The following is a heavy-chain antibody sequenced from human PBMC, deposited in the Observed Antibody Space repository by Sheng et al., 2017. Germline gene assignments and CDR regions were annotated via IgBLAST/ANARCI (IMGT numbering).Heavy chain of an antibody. Sequence: EVQLVESGGGLVQPEKSLRLSCAASGFSFSYYIMSWVRQAPGKGLEWVGRIKSETDGGTTDYAAPLKGRFAISRDNSKDMLFLQMNSLKTEDSAVYYCTTDQVGFGMDVWGRGTTVIVSS. CDR1: GFSFSYYI. CDR2: IKSETDGGTT. CDR3: TTDQVGFGMDV. D-gene: IGHD1-26*01. J-gene: IGHJ6*02. V-gene: IGHV3-15*01.